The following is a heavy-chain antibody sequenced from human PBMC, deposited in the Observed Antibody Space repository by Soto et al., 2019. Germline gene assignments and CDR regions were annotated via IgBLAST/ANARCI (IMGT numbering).Heavy chain of an antibody. Sequence: VQLMQSGAEVKKPWSSVQVSCKASGGTFSSHSIHWVRQAAGQGLKWMGGVIALVGTTNYAHNFQGRVTITADQSTSTVYMELNSLRSDDTAVYYCAREVGYGDFSEDLLDWGQGTIVTVSS. V-gene: IGHV1-69*01. CDR3: AREVGYGDFSEDLLD. CDR1: GGTFSSHS. J-gene: IGHJ4*02. CDR2: VIALVGTT. D-gene: IGHD4-17*01.